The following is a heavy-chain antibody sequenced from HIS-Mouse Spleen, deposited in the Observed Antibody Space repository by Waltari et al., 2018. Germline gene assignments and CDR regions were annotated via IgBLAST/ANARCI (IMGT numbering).Heavy chain of an antibody. D-gene: IGHD4-4*01. CDR2: MNPNSGNT. CDR3: ARGHDYSNYFDY. CDR1: GYTFTSYD. V-gene: IGHV1-8*01. J-gene: IGHJ4*02. Sequence: GAEVKKPGASVKVSCKASGYTFTSYDINWVRQATGQGLEWMGWMNPNSGNTGYAQKFQGRVTMTRNTSISTAYMELSSLRSEDTVVYYCARGHDYSNYFDYWGQGTLVTVSS.